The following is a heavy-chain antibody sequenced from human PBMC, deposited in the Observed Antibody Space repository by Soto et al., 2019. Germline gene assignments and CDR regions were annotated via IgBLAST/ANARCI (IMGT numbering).Heavy chain of an antibody. V-gene: IGHV1-8*01. CDR1: GYTFTSYD. CDR2: MNPNSGNT. CDR3: ARSYYDILTGYLTWFDP. D-gene: IGHD3-9*01. J-gene: IGHJ5*02. Sequence: ASVKVSCKASGYTFTSYDINWVRQATGQGLEWMGWMNPNSGNTGYAQKFQGRVTMTRNTSISTAYMELSSLRSEDTAVYYCARSYYDILTGYLTWFDPWGQGTLVTVSS.